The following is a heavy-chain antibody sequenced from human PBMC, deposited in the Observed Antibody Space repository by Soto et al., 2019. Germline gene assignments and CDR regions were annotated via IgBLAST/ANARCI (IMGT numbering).Heavy chain of an antibody. CDR2: IYYGGDS. CDR3: AREGGGGVDC. J-gene: IGHJ4*02. D-gene: IGHD1-26*01. CDR1: GGSISSRTSY. V-gene: IGHV4-31*03. Sequence: QVQLQESGPGLVKPSQTLSLTCTVSGGSISSRTSYWSWIRQHPGKGLEWIGYIYYGGDSFYNPSLKRRVTIGIDTSENHFSLKLTSVTAGDTAVSFWAREGGGGVDCWGQGTLVTVAS.